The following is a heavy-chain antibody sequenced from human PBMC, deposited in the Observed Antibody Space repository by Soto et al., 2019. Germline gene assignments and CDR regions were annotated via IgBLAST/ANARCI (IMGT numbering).Heavy chain of an antibody. CDR2: IYYSANT. CDR1: GASISSSNYY. CDR3: VSSNRGSSH. D-gene: IGHD3-10*01. V-gene: IGHV4-39*01. Sequence: QLQLQESGPGLAKPSETLSLTCTVSGASISSSNYYWGWIRQPPGKGLEWIGSIYYSANTYYNPSHKSRVTKSVDTSKNQFSLRLSSVTAADTAVYYCVSSNRGSSHWGQGTLVIVSS. J-gene: IGHJ4*02.